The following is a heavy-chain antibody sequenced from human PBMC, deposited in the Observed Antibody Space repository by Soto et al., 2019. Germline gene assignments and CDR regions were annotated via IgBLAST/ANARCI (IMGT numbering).Heavy chain of an antibody. Sequence: SETLSLTCTVSGGSISSGGYYWNWIRQHPGKGLEWIGYIYYSGSTYYNPSLKSRVTISVDTSKNQFSLKLSSVTAADTAVYYCASLDTAMALDYWGQGTLVTSPQ. CDR3: ASLDTAMALDY. V-gene: IGHV4-31*03. D-gene: IGHD5-18*01. J-gene: IGHJ4*02. CDR1: GGSISSGGYY. CDR2: IYYSGST.